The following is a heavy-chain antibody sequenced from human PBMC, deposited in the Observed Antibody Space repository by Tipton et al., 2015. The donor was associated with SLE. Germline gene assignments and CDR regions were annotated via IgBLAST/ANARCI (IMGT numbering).Heavy chain of an antibody. CDR3: AKDHMTIHDYYFYFYGMDV. CDR2: VQYDGSNE. D-gene: IGHD4/OR15-4a*01. Sequence: GSLRLSCAASGFTFSGSAMHWVRQAPGKGLEWVAFVQYDGSNENYADSVKGRFTISRDNSKNTLYLQMNSLKSEDTAIYYCAKDHMTIHDYYFYFYGMDVWGQGTTVTVSS. CDR1: GFTFSGSA. V-gene: IGHV3-30*02. J-gene: IGHJ6*02.